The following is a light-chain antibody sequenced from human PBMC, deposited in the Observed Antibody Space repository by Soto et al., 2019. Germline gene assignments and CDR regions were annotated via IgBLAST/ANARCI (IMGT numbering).Light chain of an antibody. CDR3: MQALQTPRT. Sequence: DIVMTQSPLSLPVTPGEPASISCRSSQSLLHSIGYNYLDWYLQKPGQSPQLLIYLGSSRASGVPDRFSGSGSGTDFTLKITRVEAEDVGVYYCMQALQTPRTFGQGTKLEIK. J-gene: IGKJ2*01. CDR1: QSLLHSIGYNY. V-gene: IGKV2-28*01. CDR2: LGS.